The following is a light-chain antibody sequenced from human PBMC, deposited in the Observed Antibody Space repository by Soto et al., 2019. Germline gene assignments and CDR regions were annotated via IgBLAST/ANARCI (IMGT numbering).Light chain of an antibody. CDR2: EDN. CDR3: QSYHSGNVV. Sequence: NFMLTQPHSVSESPGKMVTICCNRSSGSIASNYVQWYQQRPGSAPTPVIYEDNERPSGVPDRFSGSIDSSSNSASLTISGLKTDDEADYYCQSYHSGNVVFGGGTKLTVL. CDR1: SGSIASNY. J-gene: IGLJ2*01. V-gene: IGLV6-57*04.